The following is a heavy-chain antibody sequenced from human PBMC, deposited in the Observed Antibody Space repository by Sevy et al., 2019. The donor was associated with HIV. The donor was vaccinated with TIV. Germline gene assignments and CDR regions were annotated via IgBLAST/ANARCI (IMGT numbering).Heavy chain of an antibody. J-gene: IGHJ3*02. CDR1: GGSISSYY. D-gene: IGHD6-19*01. CDR2: IYYSGST. V-gene: IGHV4-59*01. CDR3: ARGVPWLDAFDI. Sequence: SETLSLTCTVSGGSISSYYWSWIRQPPGKGLEWIGYIYYSGSTNYNPSLKSRVTISVDTSKNQFSLKLSSVTAADTAVYYCARGVPWLDAFDIWGQWTMVTVSS.